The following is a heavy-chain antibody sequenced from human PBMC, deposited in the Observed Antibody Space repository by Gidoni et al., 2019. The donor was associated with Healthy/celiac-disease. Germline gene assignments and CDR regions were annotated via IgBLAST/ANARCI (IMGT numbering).Heavy chain of an antibody. CDR1: EFTVSSYG. D-gene: IGHD5-18*01. J-gene: IGHJ4*02. V-gene: IGHV3-30*18. CDR3: AKDSEYSYGPQFFDY. CDR2: ISYDGSNK. Sequence: QVQLVESGGGVVQPGRSLRLSCAASEFTVSSYGRHWVRQAQGKGLEWVAVISYDGSNKYYADSVKGRFTISRDNSKNTLYLQMNSLRAEDTAVYYCAKDSEYSYGPQFFDYWGQGTLVTVSS.